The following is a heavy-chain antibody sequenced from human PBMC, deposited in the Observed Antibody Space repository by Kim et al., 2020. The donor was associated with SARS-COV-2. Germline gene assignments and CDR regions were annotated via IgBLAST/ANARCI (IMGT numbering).Heavy chain of an antibody. Sequence: YPGDSDTRYSPSFQGQVTISADTSISTAYLQWRSLKASDTAMYYCARIGDYWGQGTLVTVSS. CDR2: YPGDSDT. V-gene: IGHV5-51*01. D-gene: IGHD2-15*01. J-gene: IGHJ4*02. CDR3: ARIGDY.